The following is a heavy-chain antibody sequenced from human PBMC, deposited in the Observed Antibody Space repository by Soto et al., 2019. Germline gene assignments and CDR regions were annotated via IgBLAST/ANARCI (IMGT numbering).Heavy chain of an antibody. Sequence: EVQLVESGGGLVLPGGSLRLSCAASGFTFSSYWMTWVRQAPGKGLEWVAHINQDGSEKYYVDSVKGRFTISRDNAKKSLYLQMNSLRAEDTAVYYCARAPYGSGSSYYFDDWGQGTLVTVSS. CDR2: INQDGSEK. CDR3: ARAPYGSGSSYYFDD. J-gene: IGHJ4*02. V-gene: IGHV3-7*03. CDR1: GFTFSSYW. D-gene: IGHD3-10*01.